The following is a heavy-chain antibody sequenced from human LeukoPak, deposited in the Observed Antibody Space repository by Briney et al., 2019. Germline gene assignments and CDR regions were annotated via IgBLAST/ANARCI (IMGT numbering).Heavy chain of an antibody. Sequence: PGGSLRLSCAASGFTFSSHSINWVRQAPGKGLEWVSSIGSSSPYHAYSVKGGFTISRDNAKNSLYLQMNSLRAEDTALYYCAREGGGSLGDAFDIWGQGTMVTVSS. V-gene: IGHV3-21*01. D-gene: IGHD2-15*01. CDR3: AREGGGSLGDAFDI. CDR2: IGSSSP. CDR1: GFTFSSHS. J-gene: IGHJ3*02.